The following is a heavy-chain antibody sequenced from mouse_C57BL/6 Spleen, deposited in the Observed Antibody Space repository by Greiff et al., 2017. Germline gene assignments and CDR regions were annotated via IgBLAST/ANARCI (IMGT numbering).Heavy chain of an antibody. V-gene: IGHV1-42*01. Sequence: VQLQQSGPELVKPGASVKISCKASGYSFTGYYMNWVKQSPEKSLEWIGEIIPSTGGTTSNQKFKAKATLTVDKSSSTAYMQLKSLTAEDAAVYYCARATQLAYAMDDWGQGTSVTVSS. CDR2: IIPSTGGT. CDR1: GYSFTGYY. CDR3: ARATQLAYAMDD. J-gene: IGHJ4*01. D-gene: IGHD6-1*01.